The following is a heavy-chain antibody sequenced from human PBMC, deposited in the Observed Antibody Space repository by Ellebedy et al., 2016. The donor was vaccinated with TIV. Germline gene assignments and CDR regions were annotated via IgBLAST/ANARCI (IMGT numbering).Heavy chain of an antibody. Sequence: SETLSLTCSVSGGSMSNTYWSWFRQPTGTGLEWIGYVYYSGSTNYNPSLGSRVTISVDTSKNQFSLNVNSVTAADTAVYYCARGSGRPDSWGQGTLVTVSS. D-gene: IGHD3-10*01. CDR1: GGSMSNTY. CDR2: VYYSGST. V-gene: IGHV4-59*01. CDR3: ARGSGRPDS. J-gene: IGHJ4*02.